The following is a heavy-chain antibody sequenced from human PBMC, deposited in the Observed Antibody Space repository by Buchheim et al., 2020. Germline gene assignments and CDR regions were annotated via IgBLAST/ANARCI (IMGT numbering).Heavy chain of an antibody. CDR2: ITASGGNT. J-gene: IGHJ4*02. CDR3: ANGAYCGGDCYSYFDY. CDR1: GFTFSSNT. V-gene: IGHV3-23*01. Sequence: EVQLLESGGGLVQPGGSLRLSCAASGFTFSSNTMSWVRQAPGKGLEWVSAITASGGNTSYADSVKGRFTISSDNSKKPLYLSMDSLRAEDTAIYYCANGAYCGGDCYSYFDYWGQGSL. D-gene: IGHD2-21*02.